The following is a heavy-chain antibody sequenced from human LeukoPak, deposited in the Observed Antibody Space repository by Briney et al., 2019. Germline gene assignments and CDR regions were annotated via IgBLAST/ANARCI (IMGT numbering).Heavy chain of an antibody. V-gene: IGHV3-53*01. D-gene: IGHD2-15*01. CDR2: IYSGGST. J-gene: IGHJ5*02. CDR3: ARLDYSNWFDP. CDR1: GFTVSSNY. Sequence: GGSLRLSCAASGFTVSSNYMSWVRQAPGKGLEWVSVIYSGGSTYYLDSVKGRFAISRDNSKNTLYLQMNSLRAEDTAVYYCARLDYSNWFDPWGQGTLVTVSS.